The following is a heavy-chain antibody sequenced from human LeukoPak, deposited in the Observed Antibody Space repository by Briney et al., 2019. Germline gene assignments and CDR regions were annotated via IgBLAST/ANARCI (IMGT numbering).Heavy chain of an antibody. CDR1: GGAFSTHT. CDR3: ARGGWVSTGAYFDY. D-gene: IGHD6-19*01. J-gene: IGHJ4*02. CDR2: IIPVFDKT. V-gene: IGHV1-69*08. Sequence: GASVKVSCKTSGGAFSTHTINWVRQAPGQGLEWMGRIIPVFDKTNYAQKFQGRVTITADKSTSTAYMDLSSLKSEDTATYYCARGGWVSTGAYFDYWGQGTLVTVSS.